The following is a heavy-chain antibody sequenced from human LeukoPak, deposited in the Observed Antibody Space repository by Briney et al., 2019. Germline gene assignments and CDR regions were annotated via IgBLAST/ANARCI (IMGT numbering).Heavy chain of an antibody. V-gene: IGHV3-21*01. CDR3: ARDLAHDYYDSSGYHPHDAFDI. CDR1: GFTFSSYS. Sequence: PGGSLRLSCAASGFTFSSYSMNWVRQAPGKGLEWVSSITSSSSYIYYADSVKGRFTISRDNAKNSLYLQMNSLIAEDTPVYYCARDLAHDYYDSSGYHPHDAFDIWGQGTMVTVSS. J-gene: IGHJ3*02. D-gene: IGHD3-22*01. CDR2: ITSSSSYI.